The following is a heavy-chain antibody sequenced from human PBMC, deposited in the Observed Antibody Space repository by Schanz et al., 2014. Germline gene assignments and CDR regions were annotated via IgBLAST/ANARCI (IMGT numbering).Heavy chain of an antibody. Sequence: QVQVVQSGAEVKKPGASVKVSCKASGYTFTDYGVSWVRQAPGQGLEWMGWISANNGNTNKAQKLQGRVTMTTDTSTSTAYMELSSLRSEDTAVYYCARLDSSSWYPRYWGQGTRVTVSS. CDR1: GYTFTDYG. CDR2: ISANNGNT. CDR3: ARLDSSSWYPRY. V-gene: IGHV1-18*01. J-gene: IGHJ4*02. D-gene: IGHD6-13*01.